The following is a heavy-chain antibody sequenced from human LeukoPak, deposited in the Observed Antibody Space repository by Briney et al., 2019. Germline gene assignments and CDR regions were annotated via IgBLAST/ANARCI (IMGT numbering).Heavy chain of an antibody. D-gene: IGHD3-10*01. CDR1: GFTFSGSA. CDR3: RASHGSGSYPDY. Sequence: AGGSLRLSCAASGFTFSGSAMHWVRQASGKGLEWVGRIRSKANSYAKAYAASVKGRFTISRDDSKNTAYLQMNSLKTEDTAVYYCRASHGSGSYPDYWGQGTLVTVSS. V-gene: IGHV3-73*01. CDR2: IRSKANSYAK. J-gene: IGHJ4*02.